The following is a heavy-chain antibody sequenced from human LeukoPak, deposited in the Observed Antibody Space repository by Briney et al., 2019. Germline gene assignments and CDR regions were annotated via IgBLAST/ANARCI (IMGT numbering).Heavy chain of an antibody. CDR3: ATSSGYPFDY. CDR1: GGSISSSSYY. J-gene: IGHJ4*02. V-gene: IGHV4-39*01. Sequence: SETLSLTCTVSGGSISSSSYYWGWIRQPPGKGLEWIGSIYYSGSTYYNPSLKSRVTISVDTSKNQFSLKLSSVTAADTAVYYCATSSGYPFDYWGQGTLATVSS. D-gene: IGHD3-22*01. CDR2: IYYSGST.